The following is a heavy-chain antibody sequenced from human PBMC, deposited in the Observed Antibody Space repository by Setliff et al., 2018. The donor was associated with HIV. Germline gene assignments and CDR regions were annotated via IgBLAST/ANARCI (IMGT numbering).Heavy chain of an antibody. D-gene: IGHD3-10*01. J-gene: IGHJ4*02. CDR2: IYYSGST. CDR3: ARLEFGGLGLDF. CDR1: GGSISSSSSY. V-gene: IGHV4-39*01. Sequence: SETLSLTCTVSGGSISSSSSYWGWIRQSPGKGLEWIGSIYYSGSTYYNPSLKSRVTVSVDTSKNQFSLRLRSVTAADTAVYYCARLEFGGLGLDFWGQGTLVTVSS.